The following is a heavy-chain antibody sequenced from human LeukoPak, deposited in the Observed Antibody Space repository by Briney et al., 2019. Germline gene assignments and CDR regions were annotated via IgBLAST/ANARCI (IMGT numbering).Heavy chain of an antibody. V-gene: IGHV4-39*01. J-gene: IGHJ4*02. CDR2: IYYSGST. D-gene: IGHD5-18*01. Sequence: PSETLSLTCTVSGGSISSSSYYWGWLRQPPGKGLEWIGSIYYSGSTYYNPSLKSRVTISVDTSKDQFSLKLSSVTAADTAVYYCARHSGEGYNYGFAGCDYWGQGTLVTVSS. CDR1: GGSISSSSYY. CDR3: ARHSGEGYNYGFAGCDY.